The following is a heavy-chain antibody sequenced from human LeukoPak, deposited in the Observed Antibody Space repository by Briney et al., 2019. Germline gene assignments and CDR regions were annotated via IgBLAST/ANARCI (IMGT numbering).Heavy chain of an antibody. CDR2: IRSKAYGGTT. V-gene: IGHV3-49*04. Sequence: GGSLRLSCTASGFTFGDYAMSWVRQAPGKGLEWVGFIRSKAYGGTTEYAASVKGRFTISRDDSKSIAYLQMNSLKTEDTAVYYCTRVANWEAARYYYYYMDVWGKGTTVTVSS. CDR3: TRVANWEAARYYYYYMDV. D-gene: IGHD6-6*01. J-gene: IGHJ6*03. CDR1: GFTFGDYA.